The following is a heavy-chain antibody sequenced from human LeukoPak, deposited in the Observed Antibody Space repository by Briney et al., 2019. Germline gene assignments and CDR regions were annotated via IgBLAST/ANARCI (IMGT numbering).Heavy chain of an antibody. CDR2: TRYDGSNK. CDR3: AKDRDTAMVYYYYYYMDV. J-gene: IGHJ6*03. D-gene: IGHD5-18*01. Sequence: GGSLRLSCAASGFTFSSYGMHWVRQAPGKGLEWVAFTRYDGSNKYYADSVKGRFTISRDNSKNTLYLQMNSLRAEDTAVYYCAKDRDTAMVYYYYYYMDVWGKGTTVTVSS. CDR1: GFTFSSYG. V-gene: IGHV3-30*02.